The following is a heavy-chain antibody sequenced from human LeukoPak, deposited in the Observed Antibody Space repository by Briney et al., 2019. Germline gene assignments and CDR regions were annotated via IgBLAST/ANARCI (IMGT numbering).Heavy chain of an antibody. Sequence: SETLSLTCAVYGGSFSCYYWSWIRQPPGKGLEWIGEINHRGSTNSNPSLKSRVTMSVDTAKNHFSLKLSSLTAADTAVYYCARGAPPYCGGGSCYSRWFDPWGQGTLVTVSS. CDR1: GGSFSCYY. J-gene: IGHJ5*02. CDR2: INHRGST. D-gene: IGHD2-15*01. CDR3: ARGAPPYCGGGSCYSRWFDP. V-gene: IGHV4-34*01.